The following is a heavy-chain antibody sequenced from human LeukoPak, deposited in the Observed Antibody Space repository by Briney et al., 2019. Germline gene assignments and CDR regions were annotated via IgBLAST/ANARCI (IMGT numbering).Heavy chain of an antibody. J-gene: IGHJ5*02. CDR2: INHSGST. D-gene: IGHD3-10*01. Sequence: SETLSLTCTVSGGSISSSSYYWGWIRQPPGKGLEWIGEINHSGSTNYNPSLKSRVTISVDTSKNQFSLELSSVTAADTAVYYCARRQSFNYYGSGSYNRWGQGTLVTVSS. V-gene: IGHV4-39*07. CDR1: GGSISSSSYY. CDR3: ARRQSFNYYGSGSYNR.